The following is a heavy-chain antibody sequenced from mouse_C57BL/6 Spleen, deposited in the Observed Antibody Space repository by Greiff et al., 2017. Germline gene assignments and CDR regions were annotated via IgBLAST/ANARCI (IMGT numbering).Heavy chain of an antibody. J-gene: IGHJ4*01. D-gene: IGHD1-1*01. Sequence: VQRVESGAELVRPGTSVKVSCKASGYAFTNYLIEWVKQRPGQGLEWIGVINPGSGGTNYNEKFKGKATLTADKSSSTAYMQLISLTSEVSAVYFCARFSITNYYAMDYWGQGTSVTVSS. CDR1: GYAFTNYL. CDR3: ARFSITNYYAMDY. CDR2: INPGSGGT. V-gene: IGHV1-54*01.